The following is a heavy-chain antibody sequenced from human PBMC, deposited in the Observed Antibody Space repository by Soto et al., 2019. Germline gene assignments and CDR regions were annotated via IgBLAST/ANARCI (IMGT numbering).Heavy chain of an antibody. CDR2: IYYSGST. V-gene: IGHV4-31*03. J-gene: IGHJ4*02. Sequence: SETLSLTCTVSGGSISSGGYYWSWIRQHPGKGLEWIGYIYYSGSTYYNPSLKSRVTISVDTSKNQFSLKLSSVTAADTAVYYCASLPRPPYHYDSSGWRPDYWGQGTLVTVSS. CDR3: ASLPRPPYHYDSSGWRPDY. CDR1: GGSISSGGYY. D-gene: IGHD3-22*01.